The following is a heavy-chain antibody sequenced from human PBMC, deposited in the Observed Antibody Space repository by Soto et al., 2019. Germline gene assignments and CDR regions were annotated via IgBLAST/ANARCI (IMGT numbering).Heavy chain of an antibody. J-gene: IGHJ4*02. Sequence: QVQLLQSGAEEKKPGASVKVSCKASGYTFTSYAMHWVRQAPGQRLEWMGWINAGNGNTKYSQKFQGRVTITRDTSASTAYMELSSLKSEDTAVYYCARGSGYYYLDDYWGQGTLVTVSS. D-gene: IGHD3-22*01. V-gene: IGHV1-3*05. CDR2: INAGNGNT. CDR1: GYTFTSYA. CDR3: ARGSGYYYLDDY.